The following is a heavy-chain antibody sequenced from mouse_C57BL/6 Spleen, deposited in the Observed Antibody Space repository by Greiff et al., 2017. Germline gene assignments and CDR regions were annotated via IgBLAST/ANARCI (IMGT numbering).Heavy chain of an antibody. CDR3: ARDSAITTEYYYAMDY. CDR1: GFTFSSYA. CDR2: ISDGGSYT. D-gene: IGHD1-1*01. Sequence: EVKLMESGGGLVKPGGSLKLSCAASGFTFSSYAMSWVRQTPEKRLEWVATISDGGSYTYYPDNVKGRFTFSRDNAKHTMYLQMSHLKSVDTAMYYCARDSAITTEYYYAMDYWGQGTSVTVSS. J-gene: IGHJ4*01. V-gene: IGHV5-4*01.